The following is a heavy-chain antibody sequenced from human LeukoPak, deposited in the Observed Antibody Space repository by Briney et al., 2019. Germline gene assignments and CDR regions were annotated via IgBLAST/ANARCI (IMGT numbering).Heavy chain of an antibody. CDR2: ISYDGSNK. Sequence: PGRSLRLSCAASGFTFSSYAMHWVRQAPGKGLEWVAVISYDGSNKYYADSVKGRFTISRDNSKNTLYLQMNSLRAEDTAVYYCAREGYSSSPIGGYYYYYYMDVWGKGTTVTVSS. CDR1: GFTFSSYA. V-gene: IGHV3-30*01. J-gene: IGHJ6*03. CDR3: AREGYSSSPIGGYYYYYYMDV. D-gene: IGHD6-13*01.